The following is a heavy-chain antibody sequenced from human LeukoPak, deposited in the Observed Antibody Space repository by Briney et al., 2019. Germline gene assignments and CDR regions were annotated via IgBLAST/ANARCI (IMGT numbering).Heavy chain of an antibody. Sequence: GGSLRPSREASGFTFSSYAMSWVRQAPGKGLEWVSGISGTGGGTYYADSVKGRFTISRDNSKNTLYLQMNSLRAEDTAIYYCATEKTYYYGSGSSYFDYWGQGTLVTVSS. D-gene: IGHD3-10*01. J-gene: IGHJ4*02. CDR1: GFTFSSYA. V-gene: IGHV3-23*01. CDR3: ATEKTYYYGSGSSYFDY. CDR2: ISGTGGGT.